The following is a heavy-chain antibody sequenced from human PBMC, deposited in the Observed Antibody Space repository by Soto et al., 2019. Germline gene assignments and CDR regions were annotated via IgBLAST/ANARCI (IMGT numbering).Heavy chain of an antibody. CDR3: AREGGVGALDY. Sequence: GASVKVSCKASGYTFTSYYMHWVLQAPGQGLEWMGIINPSGGSTSYAQKFQGRVTMTRDTSTSTVYMELSSLRSEDTAVYYCAREGGVGALDYWGQGTLVTVSS. CDR1: GYTFTSYY. V-gene: IGHV1-46*01. CDR2: INPSGGST. D-gene: IGHD3-16*01. J-gene: IGHJ4*02.